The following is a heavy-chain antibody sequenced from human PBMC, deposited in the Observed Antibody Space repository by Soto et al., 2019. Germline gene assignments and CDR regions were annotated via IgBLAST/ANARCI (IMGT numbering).Heavy chain of an antibody. V-gene: IGHV1-18*01. CDR2: ISAYNDNT. D-gene: IGHD2-2*02. Sequence: QVQLVQSGAEVKKPGASVKVSCKASGYTFTSYGISCVRQAPGQGPEWMGWISAYNDNTNYAQKFQVRVTMTTDTSTSTSYMELRSLRSDDTAVYYCARDDYCSSNSCYSLYFDYWGKGTLVTVSS. CDR3: ARDDYCSSNSCYSLYFDY. CDR1: GYTFTSYG. J-gene: IGHJ4*02.